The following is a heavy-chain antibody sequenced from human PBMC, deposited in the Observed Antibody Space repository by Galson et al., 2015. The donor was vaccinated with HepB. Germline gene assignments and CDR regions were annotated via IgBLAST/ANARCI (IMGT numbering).Heavy chain of an antibody. J-gene: IGHJ6*02. Sequence: SLRLSCAASGFTFSSYWMHWVRQAPGKGLVWVSRINSDGSSTSYADSVKGRFTISRDNAKNTLYLQMNSLRAEDTAVYYCARGGLRYYYYGMDVWGQGTTVTVSS. CDR3: ARGGLRYYYYGMDV. V-gene: IGHV3-74*01. CDR2: INSDGSST. CDR1: GFTFSSYW. D-gene: IGHD3-16*01.